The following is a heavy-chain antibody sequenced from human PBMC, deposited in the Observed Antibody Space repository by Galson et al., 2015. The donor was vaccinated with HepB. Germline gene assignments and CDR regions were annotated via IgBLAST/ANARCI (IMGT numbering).Heavy chain of an antibody. Sequence: SLRLSCAASGFTFGTYWMYWVRQAPGKGLVWVSRINTDGSTINYADSVKGRFTISRDNAKNTLYLQMNSLRAEDTAVYYCARPYCTNGVCYTGSFDYWGQGTLVTVSS. D-gene: IGHD2-8*01. CDR3: ARPYCTNGVCYTGSFDY. CDR2: INTDGSTI. V-gene: IGHV3-74*01. J-gene: IGHJ4*02. CDR1: GFTFGTYW.